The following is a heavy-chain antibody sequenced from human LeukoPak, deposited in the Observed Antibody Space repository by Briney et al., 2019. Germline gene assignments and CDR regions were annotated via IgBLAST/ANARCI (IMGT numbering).Heavy chain of an antibody. V-gene: IGHV3-48*01. CDR3: ARKTGGSLDI. CDR2: ISSSSSTI. D-gene: IGHD7-27*01. CDR1: GFTFSSYS. Sequence: GGSLRLSCAASGFTFSSYSMNWVRQAPGKALEWVSYISSSSSTIDYAASVRGRFNISRDNAKNSLYLQMNSLRGEDTAVYYCARKTGGSLDIWGQGTMVTVSS. J-gene: IGHJ3*02.